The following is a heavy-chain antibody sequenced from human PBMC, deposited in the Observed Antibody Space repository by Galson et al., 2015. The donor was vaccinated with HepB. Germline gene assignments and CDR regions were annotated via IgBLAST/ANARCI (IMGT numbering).Heavy chain of an antibody. CDR1: GFTFSSYG. CDR2: IWYDGSNK. J-gene: IGHJ6*02. Sequence: SLRLSCAASGFTFSSYGMHWVRQAPGKGLEWVAVIWYDGSNKYYADSVKGRFTISRDNSKNTLYLQMNSLRAEDTAVYYCARDIGVDYILTGYYPDYYGMDVWGQGTTVTVSS. D-gene: IGHD3-9*01. CDR3: ARDIGVDYILTGYYPDYYGMDV. V-gene: IGHV3-33*01.